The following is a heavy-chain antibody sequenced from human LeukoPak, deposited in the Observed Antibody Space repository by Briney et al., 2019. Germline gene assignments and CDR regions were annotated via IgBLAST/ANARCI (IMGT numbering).Heavy chain of an antibody. Sequence: SETLSLTCSVSGGSISSYYWSWIRQPAGKGLEWVGRIYTSGSTNYNPSLRSRLTLSVDMSKNQVSLKLTSVTAADSAVYYCAKYSTHAFDVWGQGTLVTVSS. J-gene: IGHJ3*01. CDR3: AKYSTHAFDV. CDR1: GGSISSYY. CDR2: IYTSGST. D-gene: IGHD5-18*01. V-gene: IGHV4-4*07.